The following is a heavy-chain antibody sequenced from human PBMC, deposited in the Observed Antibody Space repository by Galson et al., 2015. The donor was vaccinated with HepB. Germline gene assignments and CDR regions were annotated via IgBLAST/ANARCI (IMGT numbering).Heavy chain of an antibody. Sequence: SVKVSYKASGYTFTGYYMHWVRQAPGQGLEWMGWINPNSGGTNYAQKFQGRVTMTRDTSISTAYMELSRLRSDDTAVYYCARAYSSWSIYMDVWGKGTTVTVSS. CDR3: ARAYSSWSIYMDV. CDR1: GYTFTGYY. V-gene: IGHV1-2*02. J-gene: IGHJ6*03. D-gene: IGHD6-13*01. CDR2: INPNSGGT.